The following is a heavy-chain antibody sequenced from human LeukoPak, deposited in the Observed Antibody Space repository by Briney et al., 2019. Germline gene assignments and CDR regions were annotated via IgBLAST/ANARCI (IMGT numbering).Heavy chain of an antibody. Sequence: AGGSLRLSCAASGFTFSSYAMHWLRQSPGKGRECVAFIWYDGSNKDYTDSVKGRFTISRDNAKKRLHLQMKSVRDEATAVYYCAKDYRGYYDSSAWDYWGQGTLVTVSS. D-gene: IGHD3-22*01. CDR2: IWYDGSNK. CDR3: AKDYRGYYDSSAWDY. V-gene: IGHV3-30*02. CDR1: GFTFSSYA. J-gene: IGHJ4*02.